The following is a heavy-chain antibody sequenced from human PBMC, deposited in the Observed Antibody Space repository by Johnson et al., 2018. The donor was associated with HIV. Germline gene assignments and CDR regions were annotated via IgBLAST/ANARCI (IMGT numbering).Heavy chain of an antibody. CDR1: EFTFSNYD. J-gene: IGHJ3*02. D-gene: IGHD1-26*01. CDR2: ISDST. CDR3: AKTDPSVTQEPFDI. Sequence: VQLVESGGVLVQPGGSLRLSCAASEFTFSNYDMHWVRQATGKGLEWVSTISDSTYYADSVKGRFTISRDNSKNTLYLQMNRLRAEDTALYYCAKTDPSVTQEPFDIWGQGTMVIVSS. V-gene: IGHV3-23*04.